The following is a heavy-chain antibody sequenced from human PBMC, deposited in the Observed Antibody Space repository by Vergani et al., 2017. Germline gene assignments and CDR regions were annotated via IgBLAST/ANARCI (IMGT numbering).Heavy chain of an antibody. Sequence: QVQLQESGPGLVKPSETLSLTCTVSGGSISSYYWSWIRQPAGKGLEWIGRIYTSGSTNYNPSLKSRVTISVDTSKNQFSLKLSSVTAADTAVYYCARGVRYCSGGSCQTNWFDPWGQGTLVTVSS. D-gene: IGHD2-15*01. J-gene: IGHJ5*02. CDR1: GGSISSYY. CDR3: ARGVRYCSGGSCQTNWFDP. V-gene: IGHV4-4*07. CDR2: IYTSGST.